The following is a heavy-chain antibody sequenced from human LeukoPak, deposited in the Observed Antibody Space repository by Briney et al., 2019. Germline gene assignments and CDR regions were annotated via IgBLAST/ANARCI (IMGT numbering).Heavy chain of an antibody. V-gene: IGHV3-30*02. D-gene: IGHD6-13*01. CDR2: IRYDGSNK. J-gene: IGHJ6*03. CDR3: AKDFLRLVSRHYMDV. Sequence: PGGSLRLSCAASGFTFSSYGMHWVRQAPGKGLEWVAFIRYDGSNKYYADSVKGRFTISRDNSKNTLYLQMNSLRAEDTAVYYCAKDFLRLVSRHYMDVWGKGTTVTISS. CDR1: GFTFSSYG.